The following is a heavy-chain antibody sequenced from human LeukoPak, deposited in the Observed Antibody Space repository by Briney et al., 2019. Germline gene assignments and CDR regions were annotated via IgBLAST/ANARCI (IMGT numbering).Heavy chain of an antibody. D-gene: IGHD3-22*01. V-gene: IGHV1-69*01. Sequence: SVKVSCKASGGTFSSYAISWVRQAPGQGLEWMGGIIPIFGTANYAQKFQGRVTITADESTSTAYMELSSLRSEDTAVYYCASAGYCDSSGYPYFDYWGQGTLVTVSS. CDR1: GGTFSSYA. J-gene: IGHJ4*02. CDR2: IIPIFGTA. CDR3: ASAGYCDSSGYPYFDY.